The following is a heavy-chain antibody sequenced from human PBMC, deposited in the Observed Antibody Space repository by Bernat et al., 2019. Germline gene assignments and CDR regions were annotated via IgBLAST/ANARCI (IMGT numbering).Heavy chain of an antibody. J-gene: IGHJ4*02. Sequence: EVQLLESGGGLVQPGGSLRLSCAASGFTFSSYAMSWVRQAPGKGLEWVSAISGSGGSTYYADSVKGRFTISRDNSKNTLYLQMNSLRAEDTAVYYCAKLTGYSSSWSQHYFDYWGQGTLVTVSS. CDR1: GFTFSSYA. D-gene: IGHD6-13*01. CDR2: ISGSGGST. CDR3: AKLTGYSSSWSQHYFDY. V-gene: IGHV3-23*01.